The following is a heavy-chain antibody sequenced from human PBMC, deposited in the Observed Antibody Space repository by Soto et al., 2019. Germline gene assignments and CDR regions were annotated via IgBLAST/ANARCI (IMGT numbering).Heavy chain of an antibody. J-gene: IGHJ4*02. Sequence: SETLSLTCSVSGGTINSGDYFWSWIRQPPGKGLEWIGSIFYTGSTYYSPSLKSRASMSMDSLRADDTAVYYCARLPGGTAPRPDYWGQGTMVTVSS. D-gene: IGHD6-6*01. CDR3: DY. CDR1: GGTINSGDYF. CDR2: IFYTGST. V-gene: IGHV4-30-4*02.